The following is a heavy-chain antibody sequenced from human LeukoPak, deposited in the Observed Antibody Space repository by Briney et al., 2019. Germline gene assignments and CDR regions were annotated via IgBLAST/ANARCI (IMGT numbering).Heavy chain of an antibody. D-gene: IGHD3-10*01. CDR2: IYYSGST. J-gene: IGHJ4*02. V-gene: IGHV4-39*07. Sequence: SETLSLTCTVSGGSISSSSYYWGWIRQPPGKGLEWIGSIYYSGSTYYDPSLKSRVTISVDTSKNQFSLKLSSVTAADTAVYYCGTMVRGVKGGHYFDYWGQGTLVTVSS. CDR3: GTMVRGVKGGHYFDY. CDR1: GGSISSSSYY.